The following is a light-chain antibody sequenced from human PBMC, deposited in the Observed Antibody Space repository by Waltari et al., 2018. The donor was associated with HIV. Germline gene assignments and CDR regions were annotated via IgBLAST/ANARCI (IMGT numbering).Light chain of an antibody. CDR2: AVD. J-gene: IGLJ3*02. CDR3: SSYASSFTLL. CDR1: SSDLGGFNY. V-gene: IGLV2-14*03. Sequence: QSALTQPASVSGSPGQSITISCTGTSSDLGGFNYVSWYQQHPDKAPKLIIFAVDIRPSGISNRFSGSKSGNTASLTISGLQAEDEADYYCSSYASSFTLLFGGGTKLTVL.